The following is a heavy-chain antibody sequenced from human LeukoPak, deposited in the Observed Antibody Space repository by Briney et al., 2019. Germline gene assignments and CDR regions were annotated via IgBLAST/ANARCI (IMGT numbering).Heavy chain of an antibody. V-gene: IGHV3-48*01. J-gene: IGHJ4*02. D-gene: IGHD3-10*01. CDR1: GFSFSSYS. CDR3: ARDAGSYGSGSYWGY. CDR2: ISSSGASI. Sequence: GGSLRLSCAASGFSFSSYSMNWVHQAPGKGLEWVSYISSSGASIYYADSVKGRFTISRDNAKNSLDLQMNSLRAEDTAVYYCARDAGSYGSGSYWGYWGQGTLVTVSS.